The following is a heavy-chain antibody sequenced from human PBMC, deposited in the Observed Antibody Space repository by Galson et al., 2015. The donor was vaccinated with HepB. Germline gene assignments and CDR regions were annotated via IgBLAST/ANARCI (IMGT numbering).Heavy chain of an antibody. J-gene: IGHJ6*03. V-gene: IGHV3-23*05. Sequence: SLRLSCAASGFTFSNYAMSWVRQAPGIGLEWIPSISYSGISTYYAESGKGRFTISRDNSKNTVYLQLNSLRVEDTAVYYCARVSTSITTYYYYYMDVWGKGTTVTVSS. CDR3: ARVSTSITTYYYYYMDV. CDR2: ISYSGIST. CDR1: GFTFSNYA. D-gene: IGHD1-14*01.